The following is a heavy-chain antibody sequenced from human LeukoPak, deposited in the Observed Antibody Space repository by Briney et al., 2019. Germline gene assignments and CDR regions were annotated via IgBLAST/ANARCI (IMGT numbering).Heavy chain of an antibody. Sequence: SETLSLTCAVYGGSFSGYYWSWIRQPPGKGLEWIGYIYYSGSTNYNPSLKSRVTISVDTSKNQFSLKLSSVTAADTAVYYCAAPFFGIAAAGVLWGQGTLVTVSS. CDR1: GGSFSGYY. J-gene: IGHJ4*02. V-gene: IGHV4-59*01. CDR2: IYYSGST. D-gene: IGHD6-13*01. CDR3: AAPFFGIAAAGVL.